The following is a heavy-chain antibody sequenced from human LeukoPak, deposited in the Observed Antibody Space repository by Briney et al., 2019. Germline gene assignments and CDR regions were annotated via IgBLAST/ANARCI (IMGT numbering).Heavy chain of an antibody. CDR2: ISPSGSTM. CDR3: ARDPRGPDY. CDR1: GFTFSRYE. J-gene: IGHJ4*02. V-gene: IGHV3-48*03. Sequence: GGSLRLSCAVSGFTFSRYEMSWVRQAPGKGLEWISYISPSGSTMYYVDSVKGRFIISRDNAKDSLYLQMNSLRVEDTAVYYCARDPRGPDYWGQGTLVTVSS.